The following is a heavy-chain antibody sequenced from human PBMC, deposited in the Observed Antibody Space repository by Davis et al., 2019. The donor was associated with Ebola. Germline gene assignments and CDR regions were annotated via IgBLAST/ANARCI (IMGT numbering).Heavy chain of an antibody. V-gene: IGHV3-7*01. J-gene: IGHJ6*02. CDR3: AKRTERGYCSSTSCYYYGMDV. CDR2: IKDDGSVK. D-gene: IGHD2-2*01. CDR1: GFTLSSYW. Sequence: GESLKISCEVSGFTLSSYWMSWVRQAPGKGLEWVAHIKDDGSVKSYVDSVKGRFTISRDNAKNSVHLQINSLRAEDTAVYFCAKRTERGYCSSTSCYYYGMDVWGQGTTVTVSS.